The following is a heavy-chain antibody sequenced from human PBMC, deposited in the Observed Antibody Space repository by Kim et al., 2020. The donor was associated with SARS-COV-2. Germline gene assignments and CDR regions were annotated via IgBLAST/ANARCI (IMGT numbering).Heavy chain of an antibody. D-gene: IGHD3-9*01. J-gene: IGHJ4*02. CDR2: ISYDGSNK. Sequence: GGSLRLSCAASGFTFSSYGMHWVRQAPGKGLEWVAVISYDGSNKYYADSVKGRFTISRDNSKNTLYLQMNSLRAEDTAVYYCAKDPYYDILTGYFDYWGQGTLVTVSS. CDR1: GFTFSSYG. CDR3: AKDPYYDILTGYFDY. V-gene: IGHV3-30*18.